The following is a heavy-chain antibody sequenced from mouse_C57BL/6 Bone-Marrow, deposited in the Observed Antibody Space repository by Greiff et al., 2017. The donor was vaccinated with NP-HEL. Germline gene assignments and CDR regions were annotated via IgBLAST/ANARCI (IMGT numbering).Heavy chain of an antibody. D-gene: IGHD2-3*01. CDR1: GYTFTSYW. V-gene: IGHV1-52*01. CDR3: ARRGWLLPWYFDV. CDR2: IDPSDSET. Sequence: QVQLQQSGAELVRPGSSVKLSCKASGYTFTSYWMHWVKQRPIQGLEWIGNIDPSDSETHYNQKFKDKATLTVDKSSSTAYMQLSSLTSEDSAVYYCARRGWLLPWYFDVWGTGTTVTVSS. J-gene: IGHJ1*03.